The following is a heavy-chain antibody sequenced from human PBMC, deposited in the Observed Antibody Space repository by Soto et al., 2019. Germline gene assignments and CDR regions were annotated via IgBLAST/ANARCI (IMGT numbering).Heavy chain of an antibody. Sequence: EVQVVESGGGLVQPGGSLRLSCRASGCTFSSYWMTWVRQAPGKGLEWVANIRQDGNERKYVDSVKGRFTISRDNAENSLFLQMNSLRAEDTAVYCCARDNGFFDYWGQGTLVSVSS. V-gene: IGHV3-7*01. CDR1: GCTFSSYW. J-gene: IGHJ4*02. CDR2: IRQDGNER. CDR3: ARDNGFFDY. D-gene: IGHD4-17*01.